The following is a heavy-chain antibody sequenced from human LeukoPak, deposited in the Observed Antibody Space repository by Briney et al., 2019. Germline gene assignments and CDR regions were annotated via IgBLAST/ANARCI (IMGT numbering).Heavy chain of an antibody. CDR3: ARAPDILTGYSLLDI. D-gene: IGHD3-9*01. Sequence: GASVKVSCTASGYSFTGYYMHWVRQAPGQGLEWMGWISPNSGGAKYVQKFQGRVTMTRDTSINSVYMELSRLRSDDTAVYYCARAPDILTGYSLLDIWGQGTMVTVSS. CDR2: ISPNSGGA. CDR1: GYSFTGYY. J-gene: IGHJ3*02. V-gene: IGHV1-2*02.